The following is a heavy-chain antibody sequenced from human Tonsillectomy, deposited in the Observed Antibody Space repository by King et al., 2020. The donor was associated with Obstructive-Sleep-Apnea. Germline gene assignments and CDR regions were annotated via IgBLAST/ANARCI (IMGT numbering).Heavy chain of an antibody. CDR1: GFTFSSYA. V-gene: IGHV3-30*04. CDR2: ISYDGSNK. CDR3: AGGGGVVPAPLRY. Sequence: HVQLVESGGGVVQPGRSLRLSCAASGFTFSSYAMHWVRQAPGKGLEWVAVISYDGSNKYYADSVKGRFTISRDNSKNTLYLQMNSLRAEATAVYYCAGGGGVVPAPLRYWGQGTWSPSPQ. D-gene: IGHD2-21*02. J-gene: IGHJ4*02.